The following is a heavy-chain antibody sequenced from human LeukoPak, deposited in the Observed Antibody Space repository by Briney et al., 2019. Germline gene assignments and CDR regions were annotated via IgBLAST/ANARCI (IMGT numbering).Heavy chain of an antibody. CDR2: ISSSSSYI. J-gene: IGHJ5*02. Sequence: PGGSLRLSCAASEFSVGSYSMNWVRQAPGKGLEWVSSISSSSSYIYYADSVKGRFTFSRDNAKNSLSLQMNSLRAEDTAVYYCARDGEVGVGRWFDPWGQGTLVTVSS. D-gene: IGHD2-2*01. V-gene: IGHV3-21*01. CDR3: ARDGEVGVGRWFDP. CDR1: EFSVGSYS.